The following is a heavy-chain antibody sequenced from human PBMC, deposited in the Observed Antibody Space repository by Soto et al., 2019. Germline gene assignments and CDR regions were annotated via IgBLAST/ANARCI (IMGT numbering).Heavy chain of an antibody. D-gene: IGHD3-3*01. CDR2: ISGSGGST. Sequence: EVPLLESGGGLVQPGGSLRLSCAASGFTFSSYAMSWVRQAPGKGLEWVSAISGSGGSTYYADSVKGRFTISRDNSKNTLYLPMNSLSAEDTAVYYCAKHVQIFYYYYYMDVWGKGTTVTVSS. V-gene: IGHV3-23*01. CDR1: GFTFSSYA. J-gene: IGHJ6*03. CDR3: AKHVQIFYYYYYMDV.